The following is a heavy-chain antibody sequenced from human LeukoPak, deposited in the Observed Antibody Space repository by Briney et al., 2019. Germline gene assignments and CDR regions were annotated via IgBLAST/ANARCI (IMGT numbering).Heavy chain of an antibody. CDR1: SHAFTSFG. V-gene: IGHV1-18*04. CDR2: ISAYNGNT. J-gene: IGHJ3*02. Sequence: EPSVKLSCKASSHAFTSFGINWVRQAAGQGLEWMGWISAYNGNTQYAQKFQGGVTMTTDTFTSTAYMELRGLRSDDTAVYYCARDVRGYCSGGSCYDAFDIWGQGTMVTVSS. CDR3: ARDVRGYCSGGSCYDAFDI. D-gene: IGHD2-15*01.